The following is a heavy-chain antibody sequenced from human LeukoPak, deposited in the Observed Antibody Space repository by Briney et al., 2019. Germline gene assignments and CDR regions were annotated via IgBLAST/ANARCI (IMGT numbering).Heavy chain of an antibody. Sequence: ASVKVSCKASGGTFSSYAISWVRQAPGQGLEWMGGIIPIFGTANYAQKFQGRVTITADESTSTAYMELSSLRSEDTAVNYCARGRRGSLLVYYYYGMDVWGQGTTVTVSS. V-gene: IGHV1-69*13. CDR2: IIPIFGTA. J-gene: IGHJ6*02. CDR1: GGTFSSYA. D-gene: IGHD3-16*01. CDR3: ARGRRGSLLVYYYYGMDV.